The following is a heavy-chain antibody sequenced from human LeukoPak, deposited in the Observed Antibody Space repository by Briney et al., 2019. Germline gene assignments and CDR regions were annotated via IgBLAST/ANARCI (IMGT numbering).Heavy chain of an antibody. CDR1: GGSISSSNW. Sequence: PSGTLSLTCAVSGGSISSSNWWSRVRQPPGKGLEWIGEIYHSGSTNYNPSLKSRVTISVDKSKNQLSLKLSSVTAADTAVYYCARAPVGAISFWFDPWGQGTLVTVSS. D-gene: IGHD1-26*01. J-gene: IGHJ5*02. V-gene: IGHV4-4*02. CDR3: ARAPVGAISFWFDP. CDR2: IYHSGST.